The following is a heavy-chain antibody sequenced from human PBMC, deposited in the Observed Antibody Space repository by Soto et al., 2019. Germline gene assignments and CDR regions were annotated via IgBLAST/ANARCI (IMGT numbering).Heavy chain of an antibody. CDR2: INPRGFFT. Sequence: QVQLVQSGAEVKKPGASVKVSCKASGYTFTSYNIHWVRQAPGQGLEWVGMINPRGFFTTYAQKFRGRVTMTGDTSTSVVYMELTNLRSEDTAMYYCARAARRFGELFWFDPWRQGTLVSVSS. CDR3: ARAARRFGELFWFDP. J-gene: IGHJ5*02. V-gene: IGHV1-46*01. D-gene: IGHD3-10*01. CDR1: GYTFTSYN.